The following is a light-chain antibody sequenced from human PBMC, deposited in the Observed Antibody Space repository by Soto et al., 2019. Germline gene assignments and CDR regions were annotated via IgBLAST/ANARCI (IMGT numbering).Light chain of an antibody. J-gene: IGLJ3*02. CDR1: SSNLGAGYD. V-gene: IGLV1-40*01. CDR3: QAYDYSLTASV. Sequence: QSVLTQPPSVSGAPEQRVTLSCTGNSSNLGAGYDVHWYQQLPGAAPKLVIFGNRNRPSGVPERFSGSKSGTSASLAITGLQAEDEAHYYCQAYDYSLTASVFGGGTKLTVL. CDR2: GNR.